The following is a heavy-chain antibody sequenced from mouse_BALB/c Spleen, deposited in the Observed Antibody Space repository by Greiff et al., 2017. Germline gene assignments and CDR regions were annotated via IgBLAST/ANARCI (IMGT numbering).Heavy chain of an antibody. D-gene: IGHD2-12*01. CDR1: GYTFTSYW. J-gene: IGHJ4*01. Sequence: QVQLQQSGAELARPGASVKLSCKASGYTFTSYWMQWVKQRPGQGLEWIGAIYPGDGDTRYTQKFKGKATLTADKSSSTAYMQLSSLASEDSAVYYCARGGRRGVYYAMDYWGQGTSVTVSS. CDR3: ARGGRRGVYYAMDY. CDR2: IYPGDGDT. V-gene: IGHV1-87*01.